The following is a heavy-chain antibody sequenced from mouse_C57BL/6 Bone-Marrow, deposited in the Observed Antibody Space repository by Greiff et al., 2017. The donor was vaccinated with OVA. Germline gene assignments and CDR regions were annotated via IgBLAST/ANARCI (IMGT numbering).Heavy chain of an antibody. J-gene: IGHJ2*01. V-gene: IGHV5-17*01. CDR3: ARRVYYRDYFDY. D-gene: IGHD2-14*01. CDR1: GFTFSDYG. CDR2: ISSGSSTI. Sequence: EVKVVESGGGLVKPGGSLKLSCAASGFTFSDYGMHWVRQAPEKGLEWVAYISSGSSTIYYADTVKGRFTISRDNAKNTLFLQMTSLRSEDTAMYYCARRVYYRDYFDYWGQGTTLTVSS.